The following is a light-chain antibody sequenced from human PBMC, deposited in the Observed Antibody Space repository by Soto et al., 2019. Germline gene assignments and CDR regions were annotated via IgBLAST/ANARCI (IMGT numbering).Light chain of an antibody. J-gene: IGLJ2*01. V-gene: IGLV2-23*02. CDR2: EVS. CDR1: SRDVGSYSL. CDR3: STYTCFYTLV. Sequence: QSVLTQPASVSGSPGQSITISCSGTSRDVGSYSLVSWYQQRPGKVPQLIIYEVSKRPSGVSNRFSGSKSANTASLTISGLQGDDEADYYCSTYTCFYTLVFGGGTKVTVL.